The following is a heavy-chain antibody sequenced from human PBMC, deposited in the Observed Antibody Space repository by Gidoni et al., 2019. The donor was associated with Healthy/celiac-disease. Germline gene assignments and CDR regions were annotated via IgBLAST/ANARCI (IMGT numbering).Heavy chain of an antibody. V-gene: IGHV1-69*02. D-gene: IGHD3-3*01. J-gene: IGHJ6*02. Sequence: QVQLVQSGAEVKKPGSSVKVSCKASGGTFSSYTISWVRQAPGQGLEWMGRIIPILGVANYAQKFQGRVTITADKSTSTAYMELSSLRSEDTAVYYCARVYDFWSGYTTPSGMDVWGQGTTVTVSS. CDR3: ARVYDFWSGYTTPSGMDV. CDR2: IIPILGVA. CDR1: GGTFSSYT.